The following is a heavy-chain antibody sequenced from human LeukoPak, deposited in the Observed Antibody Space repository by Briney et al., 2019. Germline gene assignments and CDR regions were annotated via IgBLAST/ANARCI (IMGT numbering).Heavy chain of an antibody. CDR2: MNPNGGST. V-gene: IGHV1-46*01. CDR1: GYTFTSFY. CDR3: ARDGYRLSGYFYYMDV. D-gene: IGHD2-2*03. Sequence: ASVKVSCKTSGYTFTSFYIHWVRQAPGQGLEWLGVMNPNGGSTSYSQRFKGRVTMTRDTSTSTVYMDLSSLRSEDTALYYCARDGYRLSGYFYYMDVWGKGTTVTVSS. J-gene: IGHJ6*03.